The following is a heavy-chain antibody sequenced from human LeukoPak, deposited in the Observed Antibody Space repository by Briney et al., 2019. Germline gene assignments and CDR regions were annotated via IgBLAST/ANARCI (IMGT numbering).Heavy chain of an antibody. V-gene: IGHV3-23*01. Sequence: GGSLRLSCAASGFTFSSHAMSWVRQAPGKGLEWVSAISGSGGSTPYADSVKGRFTISRDNFKNTLYLQMNSLRADDTAVYYCTKDLTAMFTGAFDIWGQGTMVTVSS. CDR3: TKDLTAMFTGAFDI. CDR1: GFTFSSHA. J-gene: IGHJ3*02. D-gene: IGHD5-18*01. CDR2: ISGSGGST.